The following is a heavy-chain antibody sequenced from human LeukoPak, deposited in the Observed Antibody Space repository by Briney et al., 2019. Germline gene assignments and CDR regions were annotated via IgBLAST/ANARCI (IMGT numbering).Heavy chain of an antibody. Sequence: GESLKISCKGSGYSFTSYWIGWVLQMPGKGLEGMGSIYPADSDTKYSPSFQGQVPSSADKSIGPAYLQWSSLKASDTAMYYCASGLVTNDSSGYFFDYWGQGTLVTVSS. CDR2: IYPADSDT. V-gene: IGHV5-51*01. CDR3: ASGLVTNDSSGYFFDY. J-gene: IGHJ4*02. D-gene: IGHD3-22*01. CDR1: GYSFTSYW.